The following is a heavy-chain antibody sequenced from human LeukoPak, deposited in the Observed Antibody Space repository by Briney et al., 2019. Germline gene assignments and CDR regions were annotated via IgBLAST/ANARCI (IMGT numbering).Heavy chain of an antibody. V-gene: IGHV5-10-1*01. Sequence: GESLKISCKGSGSIFTNYWISWVRQLPGKGLEWMGRIDPSDSYTNYSPSFQGHVTISVDKSISTAYLQWSSLKASDTAMYYCARDDILTGYGYWGQGTLVTVSS. CDR2: IDPSDSYT. CDR1: GSIFTNYW. D-gene: IGHD3-9*01. J-gene: IGHJ4*02. CDR3: ARDDILTGYGY.